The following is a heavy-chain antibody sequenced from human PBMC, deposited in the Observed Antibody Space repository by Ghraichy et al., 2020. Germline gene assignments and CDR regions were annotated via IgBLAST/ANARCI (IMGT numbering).Heavy chain of an antibody. D-gene: IGHD5-12*01. CDR2: IYYSGST. J-gene: IGHJ4*02. V-gene: IGHV4-59*08. CDR1: GGSISSYY. Sequence: SQTLSLTCTVSGGSISSYYWSWIRQPPGKGLEWIGYIYYSGSTNYNPSLKSRVTISVDTSKNQFSLKLSSVTAADTAVYYCARRIQWHYFDYWGQGTLVTVSS. CDR3: ARRIQWHYFDY.